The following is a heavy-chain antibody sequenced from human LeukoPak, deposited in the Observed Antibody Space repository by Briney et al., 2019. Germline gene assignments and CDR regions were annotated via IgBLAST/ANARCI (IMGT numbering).Heavy chain of an antibody. CDR2: ISSTGSTI. CDR1: GFTFRSYE. V-gene: IGHV3-48*03. J-gene: IGHJ4*02. CDR3: ARRAGAYSHPYDY. Sequence: GGSLRLSCAASGFTFRSYEMNWVRQAPGKGLEWVSYISSTGSTIYYADSVKGRFTISRDNAKNSLYPQMNSLRAEDTAVYYCARRAGAYSHPYDYWGQGTLVTVSS. D-gene: IGHD4/OR15-4a*01.